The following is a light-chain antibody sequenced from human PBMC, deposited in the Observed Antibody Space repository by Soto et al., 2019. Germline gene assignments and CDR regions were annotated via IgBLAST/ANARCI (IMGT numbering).Light chain of an antibody. Sequence: QSALTQPASVSGSPEQSITISCTGTSSDVGAYNLVSWYQQHPGKAPRLIIYEGSKRPSGISHRFSGSKSDNTASLTISGLRAEDEAHYHCCSYSGSDTMIFGGGTKVTVL. V-gene: IGLV2-23*01. CDR3: CSYSGSDTMI. CDR2: EGS. CDR1: SSDVGAYNL. J-gene: IGLJ2*01.